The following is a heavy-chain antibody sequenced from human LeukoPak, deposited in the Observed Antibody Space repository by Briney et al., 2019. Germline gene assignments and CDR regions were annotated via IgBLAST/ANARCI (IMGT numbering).Heavy chain of an antibody. Sequence: GALRLSCAASGFTFSSYGMHWVRQAPGKGLEWVSSISSSSSYIYYADSVKGRFTISRDNAKNSLYLQMNSLRAEDTAVYYCRVRGADYYYYGMDVWGQGTTVTVSS. D-gene: IGHD3-10*01. J-gene: IGHJ6*02. CDR3: RVRGADYYYYGMDV. CDR1: GFTFSSYG. V-gene: IGHV3-21*01. CDR2: ISSSSSYI.